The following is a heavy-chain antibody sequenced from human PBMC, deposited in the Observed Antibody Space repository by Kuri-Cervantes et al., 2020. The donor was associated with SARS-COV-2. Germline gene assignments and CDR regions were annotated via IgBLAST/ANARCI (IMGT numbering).Heavy chain of an antibody. Sequence: SLKISCEASGFRFDNFAMHWVRQAPGKCLEWVSGISWDSGNIGYADSVKGRFTVSRDNAKNSLYLQMNSLRAEDTAVYYCAGDGYGTFDYWGQGTLVTVSS. CDR1: GFRFDNFA. CDR3: AGDGYGTFDY. J-gene: IGHJ4*02. V-gene: IGHV3-9*01. D-gene: IGHD5-12*01. CDR2: ISWDSGNI.